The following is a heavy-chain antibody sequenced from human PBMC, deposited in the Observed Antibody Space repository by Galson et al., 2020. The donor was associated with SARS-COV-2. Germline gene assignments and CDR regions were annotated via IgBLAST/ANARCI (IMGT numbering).Heavy chain of an antibody. CDR2: IDYSGGT. CDR3: ATFYGSGRYSFDY. J-gene: IGHJ4*02. CDR1: GDSISTYY. D-gene: IGHD3-10*01. Sequence: ASETLSLTCSVSGDSISTYYWNWIRQSPGKGLEWIGNIDYSGGTNYNPSLKSQVSMSVDTSKNQFSLKLNSVTAADTAVYYCATFYGSGRYSFDYWGQGTLVTVSS. V-gene: IGHV4-59*01.